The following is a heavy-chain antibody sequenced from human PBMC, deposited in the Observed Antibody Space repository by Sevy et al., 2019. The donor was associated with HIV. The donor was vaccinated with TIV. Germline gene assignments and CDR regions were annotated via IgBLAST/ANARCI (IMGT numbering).Heavy chain of an antibody. Sequence: GGSLRLSCAASGFTFDDYAMNWVRQAPGKGLEWVSGISWNSGSRGYADSVKGRFTISRDNAKNSVYLQMNSRRVEGTALYYCAKVSEYYGDSFFYYWGQGTLVTVSS. CDR3: AKVSEYYGDSFFYY. CDR1: GFTFDDYA. CDR2: ISWNSGSR. J-gene: IGHJ4*02. D-gene: IGHD4-17*01. V-gene: IGHV3-9*01.